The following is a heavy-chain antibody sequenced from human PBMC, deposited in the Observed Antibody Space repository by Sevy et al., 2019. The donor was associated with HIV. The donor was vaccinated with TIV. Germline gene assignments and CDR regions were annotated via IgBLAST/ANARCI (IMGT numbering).Heavy chain of an antibody. CDR3: ARDKIYGMDV. CDR2: INSDGRGT. Sequence: GGSLRLSCTASGFTFSIFWMHWVRQAPGKGLVWVSHINSDGRGTTYADSVKGRFTISRDNAKNTLYLQMNSLRDEDTAVSFCARDKIYGMDVWGQGTTVTVSS. CDR1: GFTFSIFW. V-gene: IGHV3-74*01. J-gene: IGHJ6*02.